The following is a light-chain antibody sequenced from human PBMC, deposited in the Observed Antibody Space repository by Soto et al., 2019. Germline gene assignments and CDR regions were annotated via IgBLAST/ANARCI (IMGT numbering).Light chain of an antibody. V-gene: IGKV1-5*03. CDR1: QSVSSW. CDR3: QHYQTYPIT. CDR2: KAS. J-gene: IGKJ5*01. Sequence: DIQMTQSPSTLSASVGDRVTITCRASQSVSSWLAWYQQKSGKAPKLLIYKASSLESGVPSRFSGSGSGTEFTLTISSLQPDDSATYYCQHYQTYPITFGQGTRLEI.